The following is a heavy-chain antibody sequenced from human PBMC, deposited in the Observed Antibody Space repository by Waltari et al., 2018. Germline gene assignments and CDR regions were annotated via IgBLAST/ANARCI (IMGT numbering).Heavy chain of an antibody. V-gene: IGHV4-39*07. CDR2: IYYSGSS. J-gene: IGHJ4*02. Sequence: QLQLQESGPGLVKPSETLSLTCTVSGGSISSSSYYWGWIRQPPGKGLEGIGSIYYSGSSYYDLSLKSRVTISVDTSKSQFSLKLSSVTAADTAVYYCASNYGGNQLDYWGQGTLVTVSS. CDR3: ASNYGGNQLDY. D-gene: IGHD4-17*01. CDR1: GGSISSSSYY.